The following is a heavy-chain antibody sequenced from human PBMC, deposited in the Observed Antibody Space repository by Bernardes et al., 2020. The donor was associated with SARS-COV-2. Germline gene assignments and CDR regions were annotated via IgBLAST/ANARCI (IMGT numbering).Heavy chain of an antibody. CDR3: ARDDYSGSYYPWGFRPYYYYGMDV. CDR1: GFTFSSYG. CDR2: ISYDGSNK. D-gene: IGHD1-26*01. V-gene: IGHV3-30*03. Sequence: GWSLRLSCAASGFTFSSYGMHWVRQAPGKGLEWVAVISYDGSNKYYADSVKGRFTISRDNSKNTLYLQMNSLRAEDTAVYYCARDDYSGSYYPWGFRPYYYYGMDVWGQGTTVTVSS. J-gene: IGHJ6*02.